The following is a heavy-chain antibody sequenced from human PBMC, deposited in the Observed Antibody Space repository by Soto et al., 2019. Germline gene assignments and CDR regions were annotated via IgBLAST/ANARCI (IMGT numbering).Heavy chain of an antibody. J-gene: IGHJ4*02. CDR1: GYAFASYS. V-gene: IGHV7-4-1*01. CDR3: ARDLSYYYDSSGTPRGY. CDR2: INTNTGNP. D-gene: IGHD3-22*01. Sequence: VSVKASWKASGYAFASYSMSWLQQAPGQGLEWMGWINTNTGNPTYAQGFTGRFVFSLDTSVSTAYLQICSLKAEDTAVYFCARDLSYYYDSSGTPRGYWGQGTLVTVSS.